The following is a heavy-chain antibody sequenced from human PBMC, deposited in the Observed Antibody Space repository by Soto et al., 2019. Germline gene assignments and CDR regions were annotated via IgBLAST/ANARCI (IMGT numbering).Heavy chain of an antibody. V-gene: IGHV4-30-4*01. CDR2: IYYSGST. J-gene: IGHJ6*02. Sequence: QVQLQESGPGLVKPSQTLSLTCTVSGGSISSGDYYWSWIRQPPGKGLEWIGYIYYSGSTYYNPSLKSRVTISVDTPKNQFSLKLSSVSAADTAVYYCPRVTKRGYSYYYGMDVWGQGTTVTFSS. D-gene: IGHD5-18*01. CDR1: GGSISSGDYY. CDR3: PRVTKRGYSYYYGMDV.